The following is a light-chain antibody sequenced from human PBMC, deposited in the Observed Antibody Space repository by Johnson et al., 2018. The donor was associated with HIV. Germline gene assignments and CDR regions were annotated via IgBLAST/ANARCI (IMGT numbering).Light chain of an antibody. CDR1: SSNIGNNY. Sequence: QSVLTQPPSVSAAPGQKVTISCSGSSSNIGNNYVSWYQQLPGTAPKLLIYDNNKRPSGIPDRFSGSKSATSATLGITGLQTGDEAEYYCGTWDSSLSAQVFGTGTKVTVL. V-gene: IGLV1-51*01. CDR3: GTWDSSLSAQV. CDR2: DNN. J-gene: IGLJ1*01.